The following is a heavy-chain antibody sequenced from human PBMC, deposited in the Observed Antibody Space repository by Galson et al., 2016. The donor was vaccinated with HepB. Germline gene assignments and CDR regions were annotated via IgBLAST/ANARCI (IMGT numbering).Heavy chain of an antibody. V-gene: IGHV1-69*13. Sequence: SVKVSCKASGDSFSNYAISWVRQAPGQGLEWMGGIIPIFGTTNHAQKLQGRVTVAADESTNTAYMELSSLRSEDTAVYYCAVGYCRGGSCYGSDRFYYYGMDVWGQGTTVTVSS. CDR3: AVGYCRGGSCYGSDRFYYYGMDV. J-gene: IGHJ6*02. CDR1: GDSFSNYA. CDR2: IIPIFGTT. D-gene: IGHD2-15*01.